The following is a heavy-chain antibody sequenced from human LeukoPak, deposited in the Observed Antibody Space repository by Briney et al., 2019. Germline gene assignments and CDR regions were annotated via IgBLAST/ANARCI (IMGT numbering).Heavy chain of an antibody. CDR1: GGSISSYY. D-gene: IGHD1-26*01. Sequence: SETLSLTCTVSGGSISSYYWSWIRQPPGKGLEWIGYIYYSGSTSYNPSLKSRVTISVDTSKNQFSLKLSSVTAADTAVYYCARGYSGSYGRFDYWGQGTLVTVSS. V-gene: IGHV4-59*01. CDR2: IYYSGST. CDR3: ARGYSGSYGRFDY. J-gene: IGHJ4*02.